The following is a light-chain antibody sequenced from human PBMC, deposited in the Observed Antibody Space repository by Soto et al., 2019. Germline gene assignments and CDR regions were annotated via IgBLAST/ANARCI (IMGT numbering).Light chain of an antibody. V-gene: IGKV1-39*01. Sequence: DIQMTQSPSSLSASVGDRVTITCRASQIISTYLNWYQQRAGLAPRLLIYAASSLQSGVPPRFSGSGSGTEFTLTISSLQSEDFAVYYCQQNNNWPPITFGQGTRLEIK. J-gene: IGKJ5*01. CDR3: QQNNNWPPIT. CDR2: AAS. CDR1: QIISTY.